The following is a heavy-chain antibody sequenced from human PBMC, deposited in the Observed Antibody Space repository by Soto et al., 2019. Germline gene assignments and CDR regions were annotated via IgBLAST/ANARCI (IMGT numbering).Heavy chain of an antibody. CDR2: INHSGST. J-gene: IGHJ4*02. Sequence: SETLSLTCAVYGGSFSGYYWSWIRQPPGKGLEWIGEINHSGSTNYNPSLKSRVTISVDTSKDQFSLKLSSVTAADTAVYYCARGPDVNYWGQGTLVTVSS. V-gene: IGHV4-34*01. CDR3: ARGPDVNY. CDR1: GGSFSGYY.